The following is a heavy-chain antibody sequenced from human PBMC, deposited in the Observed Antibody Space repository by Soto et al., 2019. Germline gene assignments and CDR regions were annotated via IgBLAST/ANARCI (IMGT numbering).Heavy chain of an antibody. CDR2: IYYSGST. Sequence: QVQLQESGPGLVKPSETLSLTCTVSGGSISSYYWSWIRQPPGKGLEWIGYIYYSGSTNYNPSLKSRVTISVDTSKNQFSLKLSSVTAADTAVYYCAREDIVVKGWFDPWGQGTLVTVSS. D-gene: IGHD2-2*01. J-gene: IGHJ5*02. CDR1: GGSISSYY. V-gene: IGHV4-59*01. CDR3: AREDIVVKGWFDP.